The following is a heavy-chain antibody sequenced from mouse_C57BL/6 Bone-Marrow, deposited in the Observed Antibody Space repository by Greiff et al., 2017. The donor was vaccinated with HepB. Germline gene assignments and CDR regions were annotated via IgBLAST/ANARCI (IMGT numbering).Heavy chain of an antibody. D-gene: IGHD1-1*01. J-gene: IGHJ4*01. CDR3: ARGATVVAGAPYYAMDY. CDR2: INPSSGYT. CDR1: GYTFTSYW. Sequence: QVQLQQSGAELAKPGASVKLSCKASGYTFTSYWMHWVKQRPGQGLEWIGYINPSSGYTKYNQKFKDKATLTADKSSSTAYMQLSSLTYEDSAVYYCARGATVVAGAPYYAMDYWGQGTSVTVSS. V-gene: IGHV1-7*01.